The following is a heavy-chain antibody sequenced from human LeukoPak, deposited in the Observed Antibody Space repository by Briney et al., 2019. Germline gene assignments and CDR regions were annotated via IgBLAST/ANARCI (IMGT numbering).Heavy chain of an antibody. CDR2: ISGSTDST. J-gene: IGHJ6*02. D-gene: IGHD2-2*01. CDR1: GFTFSDYA. V-gene: IGHV3-23*01. CDR3: AKDSFVVEPPAIYGMDV. Sequence: GGSLRLSCAASGFTFSDYALSWVRQSPGKGLEWVSAISGSTDSTYYEDSVKGRFTISRDNSKNMLYLQMNSLRVEDTAVYYCAKDSFVVEPPAIYGMDVWGQGTTVTVSS.